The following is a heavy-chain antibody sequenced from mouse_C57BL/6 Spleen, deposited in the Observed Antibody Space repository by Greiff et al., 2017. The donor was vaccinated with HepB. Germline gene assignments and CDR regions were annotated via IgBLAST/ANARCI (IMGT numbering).Heavy chain of an antibody. CDR3: ARELGRYFDY. V-gene: IGHV3-6*01. D-gene: IGHD4-1*01. Sequence: VQLQQSGPGLVKPSQSLSLTCSVTGYSITSGYYWNWIRQFPGNKLEWMGYISYDGSNNYNPSLKNRISITRDTSKNQFCLKLNSVTTEDTATYYCARELGRYFDYWGQGTTLTVSS. J-gene: IGHJ2*01. CDR2: ISYDGSN. CDR1: GYSITSGYY.